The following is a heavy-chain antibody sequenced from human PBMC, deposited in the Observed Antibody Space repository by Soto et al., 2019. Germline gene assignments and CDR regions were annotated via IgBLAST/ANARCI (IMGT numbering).Heavy chain of an antibody. J-gene: IGHJ3*02. CDR1: GDSISSSNSH. CDR2: VYYGGAIFYSENI. Sequence: PSETLSLTCTVSGDSISSSNSHWGWTRQPPGKGLEYIGSVYYGGAIFYSENIYYNPSLKSRVTISVDTSKNQFSLRLSSVTAADSGVYYCVRCGRFNMKPYSPEGFHIWGQGTMVTVSS. CDR3: VRCGRFNMKPYSPEGFHI. V-gene: IGHV4-39*01. D-gene: IGHD2-21*01.